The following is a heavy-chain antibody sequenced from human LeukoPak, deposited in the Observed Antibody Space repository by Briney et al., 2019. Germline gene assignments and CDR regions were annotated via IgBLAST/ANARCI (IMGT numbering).Heavy chain of an antibody. V-gene: IGHV3-23*01. J-gene: IGHJ3*02. D-gene: IGHD1-26*01. CDR1: GFTFSSYA. CDR2: ISGSGGST. CDR3: AKDLTVGATGSPDAFDI. Sequence: PGGSLRLSCAASGFTFSSYAMSWVRQAPGKGLEWVSAISGSGGSTYYADSVKGRFTISRDNSKNTLYLQMNSLRAEDTAVYYCAKDLTVGATGSPDAFDIWGQGTMVTVSS.